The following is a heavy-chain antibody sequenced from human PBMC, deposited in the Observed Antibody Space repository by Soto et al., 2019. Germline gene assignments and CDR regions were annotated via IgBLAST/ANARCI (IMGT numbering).Heavy chain of an antibody. J-gene: IGHJ5*02. CDR1: GGSISSGGSY. CDR3: ARGWGYCSSTSCYVWFDP. V-gene: IGHV4-31*03. Sequence: NPSETLSLTCTVSGGSISSGGSYWSWIRQHPGKGLEWIGYIYYSGSTYYNPSLKSRVTISVDTSKNQFSLKLSSVTAADTAVYYCARGWGYCSSTSCYVWFDPWGQGTLVTVSS. CDR2: IYYSGST. D-gene: IGHD2-2*01.